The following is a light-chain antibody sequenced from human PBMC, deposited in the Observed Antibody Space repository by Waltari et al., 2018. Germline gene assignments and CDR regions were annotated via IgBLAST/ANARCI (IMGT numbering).Light chain of an antibody. CDR1: HSVNWS. CDR2: DAS. CDR3: QQRRSWPVT. J-gene: IGKJ4*02. Sequence: EIVLTQSPATLSLSTGERATLSCRASHSVNWSLALYQQRPCQAPRLLIYDASNRATGIPARFSGSGSETDFTLTISSLEPEDSAVYYCQQRRSWPVTFGGGTKVEIK. V-gene: IGKV3-11*01.